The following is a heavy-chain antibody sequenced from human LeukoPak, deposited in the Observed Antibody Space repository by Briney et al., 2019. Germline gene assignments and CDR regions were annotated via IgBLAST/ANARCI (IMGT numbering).Heavy chain of an antibody. V-gene: IGHV3-21*01. D-gene: IGHD3-22*01. CDR1: GFTFSSYA. CDR2: ISSSGSYI. CDR3: ARDYDRSGYSDS. Sequence: GGSLRLSCAASGFTFSSYAINWVRQAPAKGLEWVSCISSSGSYIYYAASVRGRFTISRDNAKNSLYLQMNSLRAEDTAVYYCARDYDRSGYSDSWGQGTLVTVSS. J-gene: IGHJ4*02.